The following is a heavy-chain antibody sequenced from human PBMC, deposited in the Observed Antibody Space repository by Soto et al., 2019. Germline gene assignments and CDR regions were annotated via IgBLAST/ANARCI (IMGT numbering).Heavy chain of an antibody. CDR1: GYTFSGYY. Sequence: ASVKVSCKASGYTFSGYYLHWARQAPGQGLEWMGWINPKSGGTKYAQNIQGRVTMTRDTSSSTAYMDLSRLRSDDTAVYYCARSLSPTYLNYSDSHYYYNCFDSWGQGTLVTVSS. CDR3: ARSLSPTYLNYSDSHYYYNCFDS. J-gene: IGHJ5*01. V-gene: IGHV1-2*02. CDR2: INPKSGGT. D-gene: IGHD3-22*01.